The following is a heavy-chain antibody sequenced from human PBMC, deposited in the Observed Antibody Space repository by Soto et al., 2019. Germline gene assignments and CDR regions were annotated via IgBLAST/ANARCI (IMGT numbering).Heavy chain of an antibody. V-gene: IGHV3-49*03. CDR2: IRSKAYGGAT. Sequence: PGGSLRLSCTASGFTFGDYAMSWFRQAPGKGLEWVGFIRSKAYGGATEYAASVKGRFTISRDNAKNSLYLQMNSLRAEDTAVYYCASQPFLEWLLPHDAFDIWGQGTMVTVSS. CDR3: ASQPFLEWLLPHDAFDI. J-gene: IGHJ3*02. CDR1: GFTFGDYA. D-gene: IGHD3-3*01.